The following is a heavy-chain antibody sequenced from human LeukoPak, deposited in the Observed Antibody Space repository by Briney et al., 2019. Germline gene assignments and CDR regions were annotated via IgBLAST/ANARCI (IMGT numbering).Heavy chain of an antibody. CDR1: GYTFTMYY. J-gene: IGHJ6*03. V-gene: IGHV1-46*01. D-gene: IGHD2-2*02. Sequence: GASVKVSCKASGYTFTMYYIHWVRQAPGQGLEWMGMINPNDGATTYTQRFQGRVTMTRDMSTTTVYMDLRSLRSEDTAVYYCARGIVVVPAAIGVDDYYYYMDVWGKGTTVTVSS. CDR2: INPNDGAT. CDR3: ARGIVVVPAAIGVDDYYYYMDV.